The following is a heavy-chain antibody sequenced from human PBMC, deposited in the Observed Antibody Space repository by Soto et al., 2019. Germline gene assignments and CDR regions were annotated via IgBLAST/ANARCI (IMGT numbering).Heavy chain of an antibody. CDR3: AKDSVYCSGGSCYSRPFDY. V-gene: IGHV3-30*18. J-gene: IGHJ4*02. D-gene: IGHD2-15*01. CDR1: GFTFSSYG. Sequence: QVQLVESGGGVVQPGRSLRLSCAASGFTFSSYGMHWVRQAPGKGLEWVAVISYDGSNKYYADSVKGRFTISRDNSKNPLYLQMNSLRAEDTAVCYCAKDSVYCSGGSCYSRPFDYWGQGTLVTVSS. CDR2: ISYDGSNK.